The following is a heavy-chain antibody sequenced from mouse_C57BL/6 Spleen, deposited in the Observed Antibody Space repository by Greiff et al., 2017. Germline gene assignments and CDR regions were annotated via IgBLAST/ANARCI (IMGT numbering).Heavy chain of an antibody. D-gene: IGHD2-4*01. CDR1: GYTFTEYT. CDR3: ARGYDYDIFDY. J-gene: IGHJ2*01. CDR2: IYPGDGDT. Sequence: QVQLKESGAELVKPGSSVKLSCKASGYTFTEYTIHWVKQRPGKGLEWIGRIYPGDGDTNYNGKFKGKATLTADKSSSTAYMRLSSLTSEDSAVYFCARGYDYDIFDYWGQGTTLTVSS. V-gene: IGHV1-82*01.